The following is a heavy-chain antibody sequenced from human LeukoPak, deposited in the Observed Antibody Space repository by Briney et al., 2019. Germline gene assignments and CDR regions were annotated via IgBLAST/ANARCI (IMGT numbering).Heavy chain of an antibody. Sequence: GGSLRLSCAASGFTFSSYWIGWVRQMPGKGLEWMGIIYPGDSDTRYSPSFQGQVTISADKSISTAYLQWSSLKASDTAMYYCAITYYYDTSGYYSKFDYWGQGTLVTVSS. CDR3: AITYYYDTSGYYSKFDY. J-gene: IGHJ4*02. CDR1: GFTFSSYW. D-gene: IGHD3-22*01. CDR2: IYPGDSDT. V-gene: IGHV5-51*01.